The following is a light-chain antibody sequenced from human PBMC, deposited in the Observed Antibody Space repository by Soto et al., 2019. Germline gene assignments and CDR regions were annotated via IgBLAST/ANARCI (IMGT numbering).Light chain of an antibody. J-gene: IGLJ2*01. CDR2: DVN. CDR3: TSYTSSTTYVL. Sequence: QSALTQPASVSGSPGQSITISCAGTSSDVGGYNYVSWYQQHPGKAPKLMIYDVNNRPSGLSNRFSGSKSGNTASLTISGPQAEDEADYYCTSYTSSTTYVLFGGGTQLTVL. CDR1: SSDVGGYNY. V-gene: IGLV2-14*01.